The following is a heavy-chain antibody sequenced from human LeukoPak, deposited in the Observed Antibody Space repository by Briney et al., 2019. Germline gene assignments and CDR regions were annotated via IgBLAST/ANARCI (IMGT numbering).Heavy chain of an antibody. D-gene: IGHD6-6*01. CDR3: ARASYSSSWFDP. CDR2: IYYSGST. Sequence: SQTLSLTCTVSGGSISSGDYYWGWIRQPPGKGLEWIGYIYYSGSTYYNPSLKSRVTISVDTSKNQFSLKLSSVTAADTAVYYCARASYSSSWFDPWGQGTLVTVSS. CDR1: GGSISSGDYY. V-gene: IGHV4-30-4*01. J-gene: IGHJ5*02.